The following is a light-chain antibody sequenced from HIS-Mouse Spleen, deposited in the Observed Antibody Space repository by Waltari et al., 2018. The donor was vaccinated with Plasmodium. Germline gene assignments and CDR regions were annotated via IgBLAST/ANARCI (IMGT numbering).Light chain of an antibody. J-gene: IGLJ2*01. CDR3: CSYAGSSTFVV. Sequence: QSALTQPASVSGSPGQSITISCTGTSSDVGSYNLVPWYQQHPGKAPKLMIYEGRKRPSGVSNRFSGSKSGNTASLTISGLQAEDEADYYCCSYAGSSTFVVFGGGTKLTVL. CDR2: EGR. CDR1: SSDVGSYNL. V-gene: IGLV2-23*03.